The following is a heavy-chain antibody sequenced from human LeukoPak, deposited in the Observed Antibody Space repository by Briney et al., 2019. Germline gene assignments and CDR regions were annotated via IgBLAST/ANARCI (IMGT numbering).Heavy chain of an antibody. CDR3: ARGYCSSTSCSHYNWSDP. CDR2: IYYSGST. Sequence: PSETLSLTCTVSGGSISSYYWSWIRQPPGKGLEWIGYIYYSGSTNYNPSLKSRVTISVDTSKNQFSLKLSSVTAADTAVYYCARGYCSSTSCSHYNWSDPWGQGTLVTVSS. V-gene: IGHV4-59*01. D-gene: IGHD2-2*01. J-gene: IGHJ5*02. CDR1: GGSISSYY.